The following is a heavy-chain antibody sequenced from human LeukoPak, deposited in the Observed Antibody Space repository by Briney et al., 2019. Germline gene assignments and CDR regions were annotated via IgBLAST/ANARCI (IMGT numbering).Heavy chain of an antibody. J-gene: IGHJ4*02. Sequence: PGGSLRLSCAASGFTFSSYSMNRVRQAPGKGLEWVSSISSSSTYIYYADSVKGRFTISRDNAKNSLYLQMNSLRAEDTAVYYCAREGHCSSTSCYFFDYWGQGTLVTVSS. CDR3: AREGHCSSTSCYFFDY. CDR1: GFTFSSYS. V-gene: IGHV3-21*01. CDR2: ISSSSTYI. D-gene: IGHD2-2*01.